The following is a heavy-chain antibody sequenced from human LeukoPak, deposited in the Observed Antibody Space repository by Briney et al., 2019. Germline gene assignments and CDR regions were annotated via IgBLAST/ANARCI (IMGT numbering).Heavy chain of an antibody. Sequence: SETLSLTCTVSGYSISSGYYWGWIRQPPGKGLEWIGRIYTSGSTNYNPSLKSRVTISVDTSKNQFSLKLSSVTAADTAVYYCARGIMITFGGVKAFDIWGQGTMVTVSS. V-gene: IGHV4-38-2*02. CDR1: GYSISSGYY. D-gene: IGHD3-16*01. CDR3: ARGIMITFGGVKAFDI. CDR2: IYTSGST. J-gene: IGHJ3*02.